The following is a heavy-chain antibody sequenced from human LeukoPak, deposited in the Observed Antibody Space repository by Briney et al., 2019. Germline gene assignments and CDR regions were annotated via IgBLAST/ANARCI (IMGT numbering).Heavy chain of an antibody. Sequence: PGGSLRLSCVASEFVFSSHAMIWVRQAPGKGLEWFSSITSSSSDIFYADSVRGRFTISRDNANNALHLQMNSLRAEDTAVYYCARVFWETVNTGYYSDFWGQGTLVTVSS. V-gene: IGHV3-21*01. CDR3: ARVFWETVNTGYYSDF. J-gene: IGHJ4*02. CDR1: EFVFSSHA. D-gene: IGHD3-22*01. CDR2: ITSSSSDI.